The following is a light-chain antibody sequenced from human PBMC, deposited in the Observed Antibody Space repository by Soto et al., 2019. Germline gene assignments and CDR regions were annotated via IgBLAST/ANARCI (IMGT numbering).Light chain of an antibody. CDR1: NIGSKG. V-gene: IGLV3-21*04. CDR3: QVWANSSDHVV. Sequence: SYELTQPPSVSVAPGKTARITCGGNNIGSKGVHWYQQKPGQAPVMVIYYYKDRPSGIPERFSGSNSGNTATLTISRVEAGDEADYYCQVWANSSDHVVFGGGTKLTVL. J-gene: IGLJ2*01. CDR2: YYK.